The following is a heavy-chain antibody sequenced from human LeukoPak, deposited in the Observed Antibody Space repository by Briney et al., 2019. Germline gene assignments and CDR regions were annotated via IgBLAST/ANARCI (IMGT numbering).Heavy chain of an antibody. V-gene: IGHV3-23*01. CDR1: GFTFSSYA. D-gene: IGHD2-2*01. Sequence: GGSLRLSCAASGFTFSSYAMSWVRQAPGEGLEWVSAISGSGGSTYYADSVKGRFTISRDNSKNTLYLQMNSLRAEDTAVYYCAKTRIVCTSVSCPGGGFDYWGHGTLVTVSS. CDR2: ISGSGGST. J-gene: IGHJ4*01. CDR3: AKTRIVCTSVSCPGGGFDY.